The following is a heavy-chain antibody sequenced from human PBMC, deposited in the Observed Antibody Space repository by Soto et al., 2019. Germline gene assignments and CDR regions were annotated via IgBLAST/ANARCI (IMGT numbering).Heavy chain of an antibody. CDR3: ARESKWYGGQYFQD. V-gene: IGHV3-23*01. J-gene: IGHJ1*01. D-gene: IGHD2-8*01. CDR1: GFTFKYYA. Sequence: EVQLLQSGGGLAQPGTSLRLSCAASGFTFKYYAMTWVRQAPGKGLEWVSTISGSGDKTDYADSVKGRFRVSRDNSKDTLYLQMDSLRADDTALYYCARESKWYGGQYFQDCGQGTLGTVSS. CDR2: ISGSGDKT.